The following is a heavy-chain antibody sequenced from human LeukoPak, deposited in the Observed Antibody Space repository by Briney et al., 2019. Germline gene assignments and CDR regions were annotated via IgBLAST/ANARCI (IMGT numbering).Heavy chain of an antibody. CDR2: ISYDGSNK. V-gene: IGHV3-30*03. CDR1: GFTFSSYG. CDR3: ARSVHCSGGSCYSWGSQYYYYYMDV. Sequence: GRSLRLSCAASGFTFSSYGMHWVRQAPGKGLEWVAVISYDGSNKYYADSVKGRFTISRDNSKNTLYLQMNSLRAEDTAVYYCARSVHCSGGSCYSWGSQYYYYYMDVWGKGTTVTISS. D-gene: IGHD2-15*01. J-gene: IGHJ6*03.